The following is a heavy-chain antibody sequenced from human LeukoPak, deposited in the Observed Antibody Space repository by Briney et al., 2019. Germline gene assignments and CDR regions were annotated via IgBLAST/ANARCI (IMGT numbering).Heavy chain of an antibody. CDR2: IDSGGSGGST. CDR3: ASDRDSSTWSYY. CDR1: VLSVSAYY. V-gene: IGHV3-53*01. J-gene: IGHJ4*02. D-gene: IGHD6-13*01. Sequence: QPGGSLRLSCAASVLSVSAYYMSWVRQAPGKGLEWVSVIDSGGSGGSTYYADSVKGRFTISRDNSKNTLFLQMNSLRAEDTAVYYCASDRDSSTWSYYWGQGTLVTVSS.